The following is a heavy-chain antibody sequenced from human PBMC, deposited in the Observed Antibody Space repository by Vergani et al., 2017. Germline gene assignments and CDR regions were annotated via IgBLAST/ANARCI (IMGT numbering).Heavy chain of an antibody. Sequence: QVQLVQSGAEVKKPGSSVKVSCKASGGTFSSYTISWVRQAPGQGLEWMGRIIPILGIANYAQKFQGRVTMTADKSTGTAYMELRSLRSEDTAVYYCARLGARVETTGGYMDVWGKGTTVTVSS. CDR2: IIPILGIA. V-gene: IGHV1-69*02. J-gene: IGHJ6*03. D-gene: IGHD1-26*01. CDR1: GGTFSSYT. CDR3: ARLGARVETTGGYMDV.